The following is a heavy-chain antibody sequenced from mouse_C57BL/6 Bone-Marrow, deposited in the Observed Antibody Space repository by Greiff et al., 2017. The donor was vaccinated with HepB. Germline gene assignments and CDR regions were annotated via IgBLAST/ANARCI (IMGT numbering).Heavy chain of an antibody. CDR2: ISNGGGST. J-gene: IGHJ1*03. V-gene: IGHV5-12*01. Sequence: EVQLVESGGGLVQPGGSLKLSCAASGFTFSDYYMYWVRQTPEKRLEWVAYISNGGGSTYYPDTVKGRFTISRDNAKNTLYLQMSRLKSEDTAMYCCARQGIYYDYDERYFDVWGTGTTVTVSS. CDR1: GFTFSDYY. CDR3: ARQGIYYDYDERYFDV. D-gene: IGHD2-4*01.